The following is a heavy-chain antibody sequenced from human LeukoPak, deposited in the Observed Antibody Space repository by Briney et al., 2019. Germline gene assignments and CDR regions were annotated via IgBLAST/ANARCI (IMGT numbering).Heavy chain of an antibody. CDR2: INHSGST. V-gene: IGHV4-34*01. CDR3: ARGGYDSSGEFDY. CDR1: GGSFSGYY. D-gene: IGHD3-22*01. J-gene: IGHJ4*02. Sequence: PSETLSLTCAVYGGSFSGYYWSWIRQPPGKGLEWIGEINHSGSTNYNPSLKSRVTISVDTSKNQFSLKLGSVTAADTAVYYCARGGYDSSGEFDYWGQGTLVTVSS.